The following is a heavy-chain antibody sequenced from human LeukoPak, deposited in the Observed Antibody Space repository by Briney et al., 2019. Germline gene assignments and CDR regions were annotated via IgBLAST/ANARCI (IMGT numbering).Heavy chain of an antibody. CDR1: GFTFSSYG. V-gene: IGHV4-34*01. J-gene: IGHJ6*03. Sequence: GSLRLSCAASGFTFSSYGMHWVRQPPGKGLEWIGEINHSGSTNYNPSLKSRVTISVDTSKNQFSLKLSSVTAADTAVYYCARHRRYYYYYYMDVWGKGTTVTISS. CDR2: INHSGST. CDR3: ARHRRYYYYYYMDV.